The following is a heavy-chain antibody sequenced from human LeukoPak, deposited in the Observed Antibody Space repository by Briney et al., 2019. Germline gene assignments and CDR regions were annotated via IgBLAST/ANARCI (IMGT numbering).Heavy chain of an antibody. J-gene: IGHJ4*02. CDR3: ARYAFTIFGVFDY. CDR1: GYSISSGYF. V-gene: IGHV4-38-2*02. Sequence: SETLSLTCTVSGYSISSGYFWGWIRLPPGKGLEWIGAIYHSGSTYYNPSLKSRVTISVDTSKNQFSLKLSSVTAADTAVYYCARYAFTIFGVFDYWGQGTLVTVSS. CDR2: IYHSGST. D-gene: IGHD3-3*01.